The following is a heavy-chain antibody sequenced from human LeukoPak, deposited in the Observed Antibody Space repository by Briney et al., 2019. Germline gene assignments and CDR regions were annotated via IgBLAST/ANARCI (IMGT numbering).Heavy chain of an antibody. CDR2: LPPDELDI. V-gene: IGHV3-74*01. CDR1: GFSFSGHW. Sequence: GGSLRLSCTASGFSFSGHWMHWVRQAPGMGLVWVSRLPPDELDIIYADSVKGRLTVSRDNSKHTVYLQINNLRAEDTAVYYCVGTIASRGSEYWGQGALVTVSS. J-gene: IGHJ4*02. CDR3: VGTIASRGSEY. D-gene: IGHD6-6*01.